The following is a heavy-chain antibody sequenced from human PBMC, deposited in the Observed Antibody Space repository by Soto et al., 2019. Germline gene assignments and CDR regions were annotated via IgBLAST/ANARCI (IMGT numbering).Heavy chain of an antibody. CDR3: ARSQGSSTSLEIYYYYYYGMDV. CDR1: GGTFSSYA. V-gene: IGHV1-69*01. D-gene: IGHD2-2*01. Sequence: QVQLVQSGAEVKKPGSSVKVSCKASGGTFSSYAISWVRQAPGQGLEWMGGIIPISETTNYAQKFQGRVTITADESKTEAYIGLSSLRSEDTAVYYCARSQGSSTSLEIYYYYYYGMDVWGQGTTVTVSS. J-gene: IGHJ6*02. CDR2: IIPISETT.